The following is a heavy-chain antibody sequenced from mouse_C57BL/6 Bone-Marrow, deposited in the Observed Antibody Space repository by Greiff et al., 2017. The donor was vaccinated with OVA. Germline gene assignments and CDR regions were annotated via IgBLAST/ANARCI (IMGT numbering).Heavy chain of an antibody. J-gene: IGHJ2*01. CDR1: GYTFTSYW. CDR3: TRRRDGSNYIDY. D-gene: IGHD1-1*01. V-gene: IGHV1-5*01. CDR2: IYPGNSDT. Sequence: EVQLQQSGTVLARPGASVKMSCKTSGYTFTSYWMHWVKQRPGQGLEWIGAIYPGNSDTSYNQKFKGKAKLTAVTSASTAYMELSSLTNEDSAVYYCTRRRDGSNYIDYWGQGTTLTVSS.